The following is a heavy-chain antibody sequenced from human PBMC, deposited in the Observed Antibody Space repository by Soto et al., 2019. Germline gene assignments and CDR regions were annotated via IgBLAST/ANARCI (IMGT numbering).Heavy chain of an antibody. CDR3: ARVRWDIAARFYWFDP. V-gene: IGHV1-69*01. CDR2: IIPIFGTA. J-gene: IGHJ5*02. Sequence: QVQLVQSGAEVKKPGSSVKVSCKASGGTFSSYAISWVRQAPGQGREWMGGIIPIFGTANYAQKFQGRVTITADESTSTAYMELSSLRSEDTAVYYCARVRWDIAARFYWFDPWGQGTLVTVSS. D-gene: IGHD6-6*01. CDR1: GGTFSSYA.